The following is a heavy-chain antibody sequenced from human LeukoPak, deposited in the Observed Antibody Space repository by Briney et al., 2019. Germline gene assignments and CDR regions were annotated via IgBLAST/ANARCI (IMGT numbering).Heavy chain of an antibody. CDR2: IRRDGSET. J-gene: IGHJ3*02. Sequence: GGSLRLSCAASGFTFSSYWMTWVRRAPGKGLEWVANIRRDGSETHYVDSVMGRFTISRDNAKNSLYLQMNSLRAEDTAVYYCARDDTHYGSSGSFYDAFDIWGQGTMVTVSS. D-gene: IGHD3-22*01. CDR3: ARDDTHYGSSGSFYDAFDI. V-gene: IGHV3-7*01. CDR1: GFTFSSYW.